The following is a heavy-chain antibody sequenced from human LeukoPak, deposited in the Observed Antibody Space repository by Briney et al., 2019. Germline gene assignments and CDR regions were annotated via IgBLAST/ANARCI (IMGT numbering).Heavy chain of an antibody. CDR2: IWHDGSHK. CDR1: AFPFSSYG. J-gene: IGHJ4*02. V-gene: IGHV3-33*01. Sequence: GGSLRLSCAASAFPFSSYGMHWVRQAPGKGLEWVAVIWHDGSHKYYADSVTGRFTISRDNSKNTLYLQMNSLRAEDTAVYYCARVYGGKGGVFDYWGQGTLVTVSS. CDR3: ARVYGGKGGVFDY. D-gene: IGHD4-23*01.